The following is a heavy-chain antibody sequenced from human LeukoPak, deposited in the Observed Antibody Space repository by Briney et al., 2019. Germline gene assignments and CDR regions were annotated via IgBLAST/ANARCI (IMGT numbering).Heavy chain of an antibody. CDR2: ISSSSSYI. D-gene: IGHD2-21*01. CDR1: GFTFSSYS. J-gene: IGHJ6*03. CDR3: ARFIVVVIAPEYMDV. Sequence: PGGSLRLSCAASGFTFSSYSMIWVRQAPGKGLEWVSSISSSSSYIYYADSVKGRFTISRDNAKNSLYLQMNSLRAEDTAVYYCARFIVVVIAPEYMDVWGKGTTVTVSS. V-gene: IGHV3-21*01.